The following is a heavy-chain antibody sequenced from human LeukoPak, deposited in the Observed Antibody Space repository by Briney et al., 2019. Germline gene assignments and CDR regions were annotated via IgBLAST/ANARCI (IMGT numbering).Heavy chain of an antibody. Sequence: SETLSLTCTVSGGSISSYYWSWIRQPPGKGLEWIGYIYYSGSTNYNPSLKSRVTISVDTSKNQFSLKLSSVTAADTAVYYCARSPRIWFGELYFDYWGQGTLVTVSS. CDR2: IYYSGST. CDR1: GGSISSYY. J-gene: IGHJ4*02. V-gene: IGHV4-59*12. D-gene: IGHD3-10*01. CDR3: ARSPRIWFGELYFDY.